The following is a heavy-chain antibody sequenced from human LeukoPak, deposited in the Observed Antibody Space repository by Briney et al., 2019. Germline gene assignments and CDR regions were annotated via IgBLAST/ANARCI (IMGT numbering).Heavy chain of an antibody. D-gene: IGHD3-9*01. CDR3: ARVQSPYDILTGYSGGFDY. CDR2: ISSSGSTI. J-gene: IGHJ4*02. V-gene: IGHV3-11*01. CDR1: GFTFSDYY. Sequence: GGSLRLSCAASGFTFSDYYMSWIRQAPGKGLEWVSYISSSGSTIYYADSVKGRFTISRDNAKNSLYLQMNSLRAEDTAVYYCARVQSPYDILTGYSGGFDYWGQGTLVTVSS.